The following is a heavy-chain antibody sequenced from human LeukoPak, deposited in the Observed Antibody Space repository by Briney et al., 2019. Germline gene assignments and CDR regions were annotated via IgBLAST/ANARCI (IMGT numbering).Heavy chain of an antibody. CDR3: AKATNYDFWSGSLGLDY. CDR2: TSYNGRNN. V-gene: IGHV3-30*18. CDR1: GFTFSSYG. D-gene: IGHD3-3*01. J-gene: IGHJ4*02. Sequence: PGGSLRLSCAASGFTFSSYGMHWVRQAPGKGLEWVALTSYNGRNNYYSDSVKGRFSTSRDNSQRTVFLQMNNVKTEDTAIYYCAKATNYDFWSGSLGLDYWGQGFLVTVSS.